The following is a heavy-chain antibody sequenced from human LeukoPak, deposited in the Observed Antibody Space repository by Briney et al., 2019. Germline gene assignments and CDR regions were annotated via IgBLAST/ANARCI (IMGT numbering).Heavy chain of an antibody. Sequence: GGSLRLSCAASGFTFSTYIMNWVRQAPGKGLEWVSAISGSGGSTYYADSVKGRFTISRDNSKNTLYLQMNSLRAEDTAVYYCALRSDFDYWGQGTLVTVSS. CDR1: GFTFSTYI. V-gene: IGHV3-23*01. CDR2: ISGSGGST. D-gene: IGHD3-16*01. CDR3: ALRSDFDY. J-gene: IGHJ4*02.